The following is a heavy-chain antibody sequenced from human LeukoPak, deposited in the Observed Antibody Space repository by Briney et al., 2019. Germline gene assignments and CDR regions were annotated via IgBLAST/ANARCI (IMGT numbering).Heavy chain of an antibody. Sequence: WASVKVSCKASGYTFTSYGISWVRQAPGQGLEWMGGISAYNGNTNYAQKLQGRVTMTTDTSTSTAYMELRSLRSDDTAVYYCXXXXXXXXXXXXTGNAFDIWGQGTMVTVS. D-gene: IGHD1-14*01. CDR2: ISAYNGNT. V-gene: IGHV1-18*01. J-gene: IGHJ3*02. CDR1: GYTFTSYG. CDR3: XXXXXXXXXXXXTGNAFDI.